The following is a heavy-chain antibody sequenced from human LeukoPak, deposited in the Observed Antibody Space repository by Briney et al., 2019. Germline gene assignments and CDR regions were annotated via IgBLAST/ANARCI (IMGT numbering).Heavy chain of an antibody. CDR1: GFTFSSYT. CDR2: ISSSSSSI. CDR3: ARERIDSNTFMYGMDV. J-gene: IGHJ6*02. Sequence: GGSLRLSCSGSGFTFSSYTMNWVRQAPGKGLEWVSSISSSSSSISYADSVKGRFTISRDNAEKSVYLQMNSLRAEDTAVYYCARERIDSNTFMYGMDVWGQGTTVTVSS. D-gene: IGHD2-15*01. V-gene: IGHV3-21*01.